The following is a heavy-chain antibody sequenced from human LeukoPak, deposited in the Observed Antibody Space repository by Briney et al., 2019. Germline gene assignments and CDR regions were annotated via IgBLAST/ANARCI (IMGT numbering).Heavy chain of an antibody. CDR2: ISYDGSNK. D-gene: IGHD3-22*01. CDR3: AKDLSHYYDSSGYYRAGGFDY. J-gene: IGHJ4*02. Sequence: GRSLRLCCAASGFTFSSYAMHWVRQAPGKGLEWVAVISYDGSNKYYADSVKGRFTISRDNSKNTLYLQMNSLRAEDTAVYYCAKDLSHYYDSSGYYRAGGFDYWGQGTLVTVSS. V-gene: IGHV3-30*04. CDR1: GFTFSSYA.